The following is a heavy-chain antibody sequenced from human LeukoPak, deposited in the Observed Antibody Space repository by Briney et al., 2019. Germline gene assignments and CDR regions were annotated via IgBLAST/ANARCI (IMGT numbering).Heavy chain of an antibody. V-gene: IGHV4-59*11. J-gene: IGHJ4*02. Sequence: SETLSLTCSVSGVSMNDHYWSWIRQSPGKGLAWIGYIYGGGTTYYNPSLNSRVTMAMDSSKNQFSLNLSSVPAADTALYYCASRPGDSTWHGVFDFWSRGTLVTVSS. CDR3: ASRPGDSTWHGVFDF. D-gene: IGHD6-13*01. CDR2: IYGGGTT. CDR1: GVSMNDHY.